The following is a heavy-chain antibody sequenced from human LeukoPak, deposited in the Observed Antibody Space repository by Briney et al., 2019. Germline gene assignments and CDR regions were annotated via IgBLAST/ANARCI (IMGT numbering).Heavy chain of an antibody. CDR3: ARASSIIAAAGHYYFDY. CDR1: GGTFSSYA. D-gene: IGHD6-13*01. V-gene: IGHV1-69*05. J-gene: IGHJ4*02. CDR2: IIPIFGTA. Sequence: GASVKVSCKASGGTFSSYAISWVRQAPGQGLEWMGGIIPIFGTANYAQKFQGRVTITTDESTSTAYMELSSLRSEDTAVYYCARASSIIAAAGHYYFDYWGQGTLVTVSS.